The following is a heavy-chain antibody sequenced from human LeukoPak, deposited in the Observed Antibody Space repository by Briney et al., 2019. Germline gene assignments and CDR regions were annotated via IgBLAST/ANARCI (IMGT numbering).Heavy chain of an antibody. CDR2: ISYDGSNK. V-gene: IGHV3-30*04. J-gene: IGHJ4*02. Sequence: GGSLRLSCAASGFTFSTYAMHWVRQAPGKGLEWVALISYDGSNKYYADSVKGRFTISRDNTKNTLYLQMNSPRAEDTAVYYCARDREYSYGYDYWGQGTLVTVSS. D-gene: IGHD5-18*01. CDR3: ARDREYSYGYDY. CDR1: GFTFSTYA.